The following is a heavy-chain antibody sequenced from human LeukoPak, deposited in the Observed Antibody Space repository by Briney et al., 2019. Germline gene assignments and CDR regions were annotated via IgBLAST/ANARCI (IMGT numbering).Heavy chain of an antibody. D-gene: IGHD3-10*01. CDR2: IWYDGSNK. CDR1: GFIFSSYG. Sequence: GRSLRLSCAASGFIFSSYGMHWVRQTPGKGLEWVAVIWYDGSNKYYADSVKGRFTISRDNSKNTLYLQMNSLRAEDTAVYYCASNYGSGGGIYYFDYWGQGTLVTVS. CDR3: ASNYGSGGGIYYFDY. V-gene: IGHV3-33*01. J-gene: IGHJ4*02.